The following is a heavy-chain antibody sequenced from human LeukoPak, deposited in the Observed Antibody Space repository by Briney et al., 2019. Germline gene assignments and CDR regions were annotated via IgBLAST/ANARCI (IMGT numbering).Heavy chain of an antibody. J-gene: IGHJ6*03. CDR3: ARGLNVDCSSTSCYSRYYYYYYMDV. V-gene: IGHV1-69*05. D-gene: IGHD2-2*01. CDR2: IIPIFGTA. CDR1: GGTFSSYA. Sequence: GASLKVSCKASGGTFSSYAISWVRQAPGQGLEWMGGIIPIFGTANSAQKFQGRVTITTDESTSTAYMELSSLRSEDTAVYYCARGLNVDCSSTSCYSRYYYYYYMDVWGKGTTVTVSS.